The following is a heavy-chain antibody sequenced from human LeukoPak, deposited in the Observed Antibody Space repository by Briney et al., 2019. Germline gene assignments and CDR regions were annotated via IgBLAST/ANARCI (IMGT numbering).Heavy chain of an antibody. J-gene: IGHJ3*01. CDR1: GFTVSTNY. V-gene: IGHV3-66*02. D-gene: IGHD4-11*01. CDR3: ASSASSGLPNAFDV. CDR2: IYAGGTP. Sequence: GGSLRLSCAASGFTVSTNYMSWVRQAPGKGLEWVSIIYAGGTPYYADSVKGRFTISRDSSKNTLYPQMNSLRPEDTAVYYCASSASSGLPNAFDVWGQGTMVTVSS.